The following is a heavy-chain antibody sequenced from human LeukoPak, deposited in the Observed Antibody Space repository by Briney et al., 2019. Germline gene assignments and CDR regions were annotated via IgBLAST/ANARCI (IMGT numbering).Heavy chain of an antibody. V-gene: IGHV1-18*01. CDR3: AREGYGDYISGMDV. Sequence: ASVKVSCTASGYTFTSYGISWVRQAPGQGLEWMGWISAYNGNTNYAQKPQGRVTMTTDTSTSTAYMELRSLRSDDTAVYYCAREGYGDYISGMDVWGQGTTVTVSS. J-gene: IGHJ6*02. D-gene: IGHD4-17*01. CDR1: GYTFTSYG. CDR2: ISAYNGNT.